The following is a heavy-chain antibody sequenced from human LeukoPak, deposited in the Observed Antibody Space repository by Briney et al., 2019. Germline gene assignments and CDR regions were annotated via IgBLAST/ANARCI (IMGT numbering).Heavy chain of an antibody. V-gene: IGHV4-39*01. D-gene: IGHD5/OR15-5a*01. J-gene: IGHJ5*02. CDR1: CGSISSNTYF. Sequence: SETLSLTCNVSCGSISSNTYFWAWLRRPPGKGLEGFGSIRYSGSTYYNPSLKSRVTISVDTSKNQFSLNLSSLTAADTAVYYCATSDTVSTYNWFDPWGQGTLVTVS. CDR2: IRYSGST. CDR3: ATSDTVSTYNWFDP.